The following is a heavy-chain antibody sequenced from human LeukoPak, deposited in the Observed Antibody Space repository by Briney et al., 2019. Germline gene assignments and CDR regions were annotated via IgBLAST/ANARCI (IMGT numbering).Heavy chain of an antibody. J-gene: IGHJ4*02. V-gene: IGHV3-30*02. CDR1: GSTFSSHG. Sequence: GGSLRLSCAASGSTFSSHGMHWVRQAPGRGLDWVAFIRYDGSKKFYADSVKGRFTISRDNSKNTLDLQMNSLRTDDTAVYYCAKVDDYYGSGSYLVDSWGQGTLVTVSS. CDR3: AKVDDYYGSGSYLVDS. CDR2: IRYDGSKK. D-gene: IGHD3-10*01.